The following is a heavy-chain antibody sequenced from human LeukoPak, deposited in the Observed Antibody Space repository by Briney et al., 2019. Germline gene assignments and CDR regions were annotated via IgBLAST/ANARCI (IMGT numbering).Heavy chain of an antibody. CDR3: ARSASGYDA. V-gene: IGHV3-74*01. Sequence: PGGSLRLSCAASGFPFSGYWMHWVRQAPGKGLVWVSRIDDDGAGTTYADSVKGRFTISRDNAKNTLYLQMNSLRDEDTAVYYCARSASGYDAWGQGTLVTVSS. CDR1: GFPFSGYW. J-gene: IGHJ5*02. CDR2: IDDDGAGT. D-gene: IGHD5-12*01.